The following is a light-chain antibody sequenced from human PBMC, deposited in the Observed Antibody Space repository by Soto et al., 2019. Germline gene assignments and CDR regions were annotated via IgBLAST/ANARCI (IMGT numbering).Light chain of an antibody. CDR1: QSISSW. J-gene: IGKJ2*01. CDR3: QQYNSYSPYT. CDR2: DAS. Sequence: DIQMTQSPSTLSASVGDRVTITCRASQSISSWLAWYQQKPGKAPKLLIYDASSLQSGVPLRFSGSGSVTEFTLTISGLQPDDFATYYCQQYNSYSPYTFGQGTRLEI. V-gene: IGKV1-5*01.